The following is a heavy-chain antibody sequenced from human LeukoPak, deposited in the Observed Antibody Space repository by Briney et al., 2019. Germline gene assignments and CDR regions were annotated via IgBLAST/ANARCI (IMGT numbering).Heavy chain of an antibody. CDR2: ISGSGGST. Sequence: PGGSLRLSCAASGFTFSSYATSWVRQAPGKGLEWVSAISGSGGSTYYADSVKGRFTISRDNAKNSLYLQMNSLRAEDTAVYYCAELGITMIGGVWGKGTTVTISS. CDR1: GFTFSSYA. D-gene: IGHD3-10*02. CDR3: AELGITMIGGV. V-gene: IGHV3-23*01. J-gene: IGHJ6*04.